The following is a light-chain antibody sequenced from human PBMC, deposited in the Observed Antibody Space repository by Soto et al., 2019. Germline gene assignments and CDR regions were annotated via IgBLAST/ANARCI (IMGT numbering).Light chain of an antibody. Sequence: QSALTQPPSASGSPGQSVTISCTGTSSDVGGSNYVSWYQQHPGKAPKLMIYEVTKRPSGVPDRFSGSKSGNTASLTVSGLQAEDDADYYCRSSAGRNNFLFGGGTKLSVL. CDR3: RSSAGRNNFL. V-gene: IGLV2-8*01. CDR1: SSDVGGSNY. CDR2: EVT. J-gene: IGLJ2*01.